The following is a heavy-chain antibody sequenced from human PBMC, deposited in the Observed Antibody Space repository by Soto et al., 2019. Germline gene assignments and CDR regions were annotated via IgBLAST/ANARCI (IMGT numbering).Heavy chain of an antibody. J-gene: IGHJ6*02. CDR1: GGTFSSYA. CDR2: IIPTFGTA. CDR3: ARGAVLTGYYGYYYGMDV. D-gene: IGHD3-9*01. Sequence: SVKVSCKASGGTFSSYAISWVRQAPGQGLEWMGGIIPTFGTANYAQKFQGRVTITADESTSTAYMELSSLRSEDTAVYYCARGAVLTGYYGYYYGMDVWRQGTTVTVFS. V-gene: IGHV1-69*13.